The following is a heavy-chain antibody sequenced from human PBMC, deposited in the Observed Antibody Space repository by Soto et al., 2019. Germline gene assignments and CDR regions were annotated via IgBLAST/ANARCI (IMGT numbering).Heavy chain of an antibody. CDR1: DGSISSYY. CDR2: IYGTGTT. V-gene: IGHV4-59*01. D-gene: IGHD1-26*01. Sequence: SATLCLTCTVSDGSISSYYWSWIRQPPGKGLEWIGYIYGTGTTNYSPSLTNRVTISVDMSKNQFSLRLSSVTAADMAVYYCAGFSSGTYLFDLWGQGTPVTVSS. J-gene: IGHJ5*02. CDR3: AGFSSGTYLFDL.